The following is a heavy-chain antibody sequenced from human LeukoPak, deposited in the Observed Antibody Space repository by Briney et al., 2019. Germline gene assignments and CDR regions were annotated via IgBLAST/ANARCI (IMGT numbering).Heavy chain of an antibody. Sequence: GASVKVSCKASGYTFTSYDINWVRQATGQGLEWMGWMNPNSGNTGYAQKFQGRVTITRNTSISTAYMELSSLRSEDTAVYYCARGLVVWFGELLSYFDYWGQGTLVTVSS. D-gene: IGHD3-10*01. CDR3: ARGLVVWFGELLSYFDY. CDR2: MNPNSGNT. J-gene: IGHJ4*02. V-gene: IGHV1-8*03. CDR1: GYTFTSYD.